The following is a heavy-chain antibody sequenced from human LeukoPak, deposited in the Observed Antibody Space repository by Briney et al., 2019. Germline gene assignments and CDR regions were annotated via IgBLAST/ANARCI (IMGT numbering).Heavy chain of an antibody. D-gene: IGHD2-15*01. V-gene: IGHV1-8*01. CDR2: MNPNSGNT. CDR1: GYTFTSYD. CDR3: AREVSGRDRIDY. Sequence: ASVKVSCKASGYTFTSYDINWVRQATGQGLEWMGWMNPNSGNTGYAQKFQGRVTMTRNTSISTAYMEVSSLRSEDTAVYYCAREVSGRDRIDYWGQGTLVTVSS. J-gene: IGHJ4*02.